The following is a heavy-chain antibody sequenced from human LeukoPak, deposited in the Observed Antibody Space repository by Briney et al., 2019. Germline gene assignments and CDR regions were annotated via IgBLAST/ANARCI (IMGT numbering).Heavy chain of an antibody. D-gene: IGHD3-22*01. J-gene: IGHJ5*02. Sequence: PSETLSLTCTVSGGSISSGNYYWTWIRQPAGKGLEWIGRIYTSGGTSGATYYNPCLKSRVTISVDTSRNQFSLKLSSVTAADTAVYYCAWGDTSGYPFAPWGQGTLVTVSS. CDR2: IYTSGGTSGAT. V-gene: IGHV4-61*02. CDR1: GGSISSGNYY. CDR3: AWGDTSGYPFAP.